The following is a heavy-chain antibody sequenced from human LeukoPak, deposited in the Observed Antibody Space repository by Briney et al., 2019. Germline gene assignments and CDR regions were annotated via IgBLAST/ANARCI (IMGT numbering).Heavy chain of an antibody. CDR1: GYSISSGYY. V-gene: IGHV4-38-2*01. CDR3: ARVDTAMVTGFGWFDP. Sequence: SETLSLTCAVSGYSISSGYYWGWIRQPPGKGLEWIGSIYHSGSTYYNPSLKSRVTISVDTSKNRFSLKLSSVTAADTAVYYCARVDTAMVTGFGWFDPWGQGTLVTVSS. J-gene: IGHJ5*02. CDR2: IYHSGST. D-gene: IGHD5-18*01.